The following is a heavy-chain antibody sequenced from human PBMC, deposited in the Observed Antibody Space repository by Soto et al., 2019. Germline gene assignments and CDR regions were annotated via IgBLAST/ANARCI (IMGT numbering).Heavy chain of an antibody. CDR1: GFTFSSYS. V-gene: IGHV3-21*01. Sequence: ESGGGLVKPGGSLRLSCAASGFTFSSYSMNWVRQAPGKGLEWVSSISSSSSYIYYADSVKGRFTISRDNAKNSLYLQMNSLRAEDTAVYYCARVRSGLYCSGGSCYSHYFDYWGQGTLVTVSS. CDR3: ARVRSGLYCSGGSCYSHYFDY. J-gene: IGHJ4*02. D-gene: IGHD2-15*01. CDR2: ISSSSSYI.